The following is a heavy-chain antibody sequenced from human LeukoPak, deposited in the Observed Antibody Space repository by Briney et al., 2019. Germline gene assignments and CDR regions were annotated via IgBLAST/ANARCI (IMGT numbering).Heavy chain of an antibody. CDR3: ARLAGYSSNEWWFDP. D-gene: IGHD6-13*01. CDR2: IYPGDSDT. V-gene: IGHV5-51*01. Sequence: GESLKVSCKGSGYSFTSYWIGWVRQMPGKGLEWMGIIYPGDSDTRYSPSFQGQVTISADKSISTAYLQWSSLKASDTAMYYCARLAGYSSNEWWFDPWGQGTLVTVSS. CDR1: GYSFTSYW. J-gene: IGHJ5*02.